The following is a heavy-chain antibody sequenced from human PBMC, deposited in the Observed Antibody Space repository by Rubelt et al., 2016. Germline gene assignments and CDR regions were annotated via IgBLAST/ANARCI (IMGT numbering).Heavy chain of an antibody. J-gene: IGHJ4*02. CDR2: INPSGGST. D-gene: IGHD5-24*01. CDR1: GYTFTSYY. CDR3: ARTKTVEMATIPLAY. V-gene: IGHV1-46*01. Sequence: QVQLVQSGAEVKKPGASVKVSCKASGYTFTSYYMHWVRQAPGQGLEWMGIINPSGGSTSYEQKFQGRVTMTRETSTSTVDMELSSLRSEDTAVYYCARTKTVEMATIPLAYWGQGTLVTVSS.